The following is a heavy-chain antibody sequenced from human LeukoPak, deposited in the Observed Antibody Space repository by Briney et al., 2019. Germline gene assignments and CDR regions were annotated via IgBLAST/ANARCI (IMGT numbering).Heavy chain of an antibody. CDR1: GFSFSSYE. CDR3: ARFGYNDFDY. V-gene: IGHV3-48*03. J-gene: IGHJ4*02. CDR2: ISSNGSTI. Sequence: PGGSLRLSCVASGFSFSSYEINWVRQAPGKGLEWVSYISSNGSTIYYADSVKGRFTISRDNAKNSLYLQMNSLRPEDTAVYYCARFGYNDFDYWGQGTLVTVS. D-gene: IGHD5-24*01.